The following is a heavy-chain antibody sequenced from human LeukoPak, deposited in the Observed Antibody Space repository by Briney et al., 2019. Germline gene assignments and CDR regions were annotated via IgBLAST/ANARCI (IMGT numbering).Heavy chain of an antibody. D-gene: IGHD3-3*01. Sequence: ASVKVSCKASGYTFTSYGISWVRQAPGQGLEWMGWISAYNGNTNYAQKLRGRVTMTTDTSTSTAYMELRSLRSDDTAVYYCARVIETRGEWLPYYYYYYMDVWGKGTTVTVSS. J-gene: IGHJ6*03. CDR3: ARVIETRGEWLPYYYYYYMDV. V-gene: IGHV1-18*01. CDR1: GYTFTSYG. CDR2: ISAYNGNT.